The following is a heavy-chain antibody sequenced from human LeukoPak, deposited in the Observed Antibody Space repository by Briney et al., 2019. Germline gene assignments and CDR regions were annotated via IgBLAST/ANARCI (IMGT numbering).Heavy chain of an antibody. V-gene: IGHV4-61*10. D-gene: IGHD3-16*01. CDR2: IYYSGST. CDR1: GGSISSGSYY. CDR3: ARGEGGYDY. J-gene: IGHJ4*02. Sequence: SETLSLTCTVSGGSISSGSYYWSWIRQPAGKGLEWIGYIYYSGSTNYNPSLKSRVTISVDTSKNQFSLKLSSVTAADTAVYYCARGEGGYDYWGQGTLVTVSS.